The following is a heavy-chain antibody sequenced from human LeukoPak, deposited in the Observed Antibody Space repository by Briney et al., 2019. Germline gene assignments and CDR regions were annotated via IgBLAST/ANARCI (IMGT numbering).Heavy chain of an antibody. Sequence: GGSLRLSCAASGFTFDDYAMHWVRQAPGKGLEWVSGISWNSGSIGYADSVKGRFTISRDNAKNSLYLQMNSLRAEDTALYYCAKAEPHYYGSGSYLNWFDPWGQGTLVTVSS. D-gene: IGHD3-10*01. CDR2: ISWNSGSI. V-gene: IGHV3-9*01. J-gene: IGHJ5*02. CDR1: GFTFDDYA. CDR3: AKAEPHYYGSGSYLNWFDP.